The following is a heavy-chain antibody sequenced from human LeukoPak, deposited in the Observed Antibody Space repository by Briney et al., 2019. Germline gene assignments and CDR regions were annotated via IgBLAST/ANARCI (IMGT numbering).Heavy chain of an antibody. Sequence: SETLSLTCTVSGGSISSYYWSWIRQPPGKGLEWIGYIYYSGSTNYNPSLKSRVTISVDTSSNQFSLKLTSMTAADTAVYYCARVLRGGNSGYAFDIWGQGTMVTVSS. CDR3: ARVLRGGNSGYAFDI. J-gene: IGHJ3*02. CDR1: GGSISSYY. CDR2: IYYSGST. D-gene: IGHD4-23*01. V-gene: IGHV4-59*01.